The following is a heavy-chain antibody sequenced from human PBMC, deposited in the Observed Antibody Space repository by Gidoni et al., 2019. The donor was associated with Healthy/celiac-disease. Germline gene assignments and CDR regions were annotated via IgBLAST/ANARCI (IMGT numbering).Heavy chain of an antibody. D-gene: IGHD6-13*01. Sequence: QLQLQESGPGLVKPSETLSLTCTVSGGSISSSIYYWGWIRQPPGKGLGWLGSIYYSGSTYYNPSLKGRVTIAVDTSKNQFSLKLSSVTAADTAVYYCARHRYSSSWSHYYYYMDVWGKGTTVTVSS. J-gene: IGHJ6*03. CDR2: IYYSGST. CDR1: GGSISSSIYY. CDR3: ARHRYSSSWSHYYYYMDV. V-gene: IGHV4-39*01.